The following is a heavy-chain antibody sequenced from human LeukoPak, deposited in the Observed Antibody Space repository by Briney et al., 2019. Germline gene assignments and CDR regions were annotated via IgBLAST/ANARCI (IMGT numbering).Heavy chain of an antibody. D-gene: IGHD3-22*01. Sequence: GSSVKVSCKASGGTFSSYAISWVGQAPGQGLEWMGGIIPIFGTANYAQKFQGRVTITADESTSTAYMELSSLRSEDTAVYYCARDMYYYDSSGYTDDYWGQGTLVTVSS. J-gene: IGHJ4*02. CDR2: IIPIFGTA. CDR1: GGTFSSYA. CDR3: ARDMYYYDSSGYTDDY. V-gene: IGHV1-69*01.